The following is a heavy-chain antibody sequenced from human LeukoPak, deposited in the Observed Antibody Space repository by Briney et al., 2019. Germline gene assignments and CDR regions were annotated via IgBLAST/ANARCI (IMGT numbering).Heavy chain of an antibody. CDR1: GFTFRRYW. D-gene: IGHD4-23*01. CDR3: ATDPRPDSGNFLGFDY. Sequence: GGSLRLSCVASGFTFRRYWMSWVRQAPGKGLEWVANINQDGSEKYYVDSVKGRFTISRDNSKSSLYLQMSSLRAEDAAVYYCATDPRPDSGNFLGFDYGGQGTLVTVSA. CDR2: INQDGSEK. V-gene: IGHV3-7*01. J-gene: IGHJ4*02.